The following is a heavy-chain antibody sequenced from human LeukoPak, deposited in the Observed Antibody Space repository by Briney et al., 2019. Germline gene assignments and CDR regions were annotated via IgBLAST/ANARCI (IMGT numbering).Heavy chain of an antibody. Sequence: GGSLRLSCVASGFAFNIYSMNWVRQAPGKGLEWVANIKQDGSEKYYVDSVKGRFTISRDNAKNSLYLQMNSLRAEDTAVYYCARGSTGGYWGQGTLVTVSS. D-gene: IGHD1-1*01. CDR2: IKQDGSEK. J-gene: IGHJ4*02. CDR3: ARGSTGGY. CDR1: GFAFNIYS. V-gene: IGHV3-7*01.